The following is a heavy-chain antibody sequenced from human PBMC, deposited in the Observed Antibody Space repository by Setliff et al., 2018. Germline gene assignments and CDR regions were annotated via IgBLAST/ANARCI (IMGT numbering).Heavy chain of an antibody. CDR3: TTSISEDYDYGENEGVYYYYYYMDV. J-gene: IGHJ6*03. Sequence: PGGSLRLSCAVSGFTFSKAWMHWVRQAPGKGLEWVGRVKSKTDGGTTDYAAPVKGRFTISRDDSKNTLYLQMNSLKTEDTAVYYCTTSISEDYDYGENEGVYYYYYYMDVWGKGTTVTVSS. D-gene: IGHD4-17*01. V-gene: IGHV3-15*07. CDR2: VKSKTDGGTT. CDR1: GFTFSKAW.